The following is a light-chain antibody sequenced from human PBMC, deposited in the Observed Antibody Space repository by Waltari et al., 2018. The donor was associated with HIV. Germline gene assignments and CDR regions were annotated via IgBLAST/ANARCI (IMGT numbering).Light chain of an antibody. CDR3: AAWDDSLNGWV. V-gene: IGLV1-44*01. Sequence: QSVLTQPPSASGTPGRRVTISCSGRSSNIGSNTVTWYPPLPGTAPKLLIYNNNQRPSGVPDRFSGSKSGTSASLAISGLQSEDEADYYCAAWDDSLNGWVFGGGTKLTVL. CDR1: SSNIGSNT. CDR2: NNN. J-gene: IGLJ3*02.